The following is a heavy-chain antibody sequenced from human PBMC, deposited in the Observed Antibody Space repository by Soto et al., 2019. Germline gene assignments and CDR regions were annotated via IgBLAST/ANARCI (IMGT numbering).Heavy chain of an antibody. CDR3: ARDMEPSYYAPTYFDY. CDR2: ISSSSSTI. J-gene: IGHJ4*02. CDR1: GFTFSSYS. D-gene: IGHD3-10*01. Sequence: EVQLVESGGGLVQPGGSLRLSCAASGFTFSSYSMNWVRQAPGKGLEWVSYISSSSSTIYYADSVKGRFTISRDNAKNSLYLQRNSLRDEDTAVYYWARDMEPSYYAPTYFDYWGQGTLVTVSS. V-gene: IGHV3-48*02.